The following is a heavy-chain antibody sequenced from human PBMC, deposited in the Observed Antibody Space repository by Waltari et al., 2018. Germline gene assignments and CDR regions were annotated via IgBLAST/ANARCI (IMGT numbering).Heavy chain of an antibody. CDR2: IIPIFGTA. V-gene: IGHV1-69*12. J-gene: IGHJ4*02. D-gene: IGHD6-6*01. CDR1: GGTFSSYA. Sequence: QVQLVQSGAGVKKPGSSVQVSCKASGGTFSSYAISWVRQAPGQGLEWMGGIIPIFGTADYAQKFQGRVTITADESTSTAYMELSSLRSEDTAVYYCASWPTWEYSSPFDYWGQGTLVTVSS. CDR3: ASWPTWEYSSPFDY.